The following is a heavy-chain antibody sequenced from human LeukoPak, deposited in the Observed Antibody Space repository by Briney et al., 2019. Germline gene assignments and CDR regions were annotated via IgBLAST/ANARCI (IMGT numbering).Heavy chain of an antibody. CDR2: INPNSGDT. J-gene: IGHJ4*02. CDR3: AGEYCSGGSCRQGFDY. CDR1: RYTLTDYY. Sequence: ASVTDSSMASRYTLTDYYIHWVRPAPGQGREGMGWINPNSGDTNPAQNLQGTVTFPRDTSISSAYMELSSLRSDDSAVYYCAGEYCSGGSCRQGFDYWGQGTLVTVSS. D-gene: IGHD2-15*01. V-gene: IGHV1-2*02.